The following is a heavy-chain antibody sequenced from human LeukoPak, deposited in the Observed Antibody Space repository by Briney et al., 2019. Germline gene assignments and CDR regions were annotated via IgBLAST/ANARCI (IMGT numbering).Heavy chain of an antibody. J-gene: IGHJ4*02. CDR1: GYTFTSYD. Sequence: ASVKVSCKASGYTFTSYDINWVRQATGQGLEWMGWMNPNSGNTGYARKFQGRVTMTRNTSISTAYMELSSLRSEDTAVYYCARGRYCSSTSCRRRYFDYWGQGTLVTVSS. V-gene: IGHV1-8*01. CDR3: ARGRYCSSTSCRRRYFDY. D-gene: IGHD2-2*01. CDR2: MNPNSGNT.